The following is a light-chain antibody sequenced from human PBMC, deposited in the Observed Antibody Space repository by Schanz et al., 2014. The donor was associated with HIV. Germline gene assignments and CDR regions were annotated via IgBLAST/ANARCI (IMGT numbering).Light chain of an antibody. CDR1: QSASSY. J-gene: IGKJ4*01. Sequence: EIVLTQSPATLSLSPGERATLSCRASQSASSYFAWYQQKPGQAPRLLIYDASNRATGIPARFSGSGSGTDFTLTINSLEPEDFALYYCQQGGSWPLTFGGGTTVEIK. CDR2: DAS. V-gene: IGKV3-11*01. CDR3: QQGGSWPLT.